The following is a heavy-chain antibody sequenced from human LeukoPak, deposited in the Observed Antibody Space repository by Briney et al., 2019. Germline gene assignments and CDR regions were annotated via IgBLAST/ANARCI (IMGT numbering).Heavy chain of an antibody. CDR2: ISLATGAP. D-gene: IGHD2-2*02. Sequence: GASVKVSCKASGYTFTNYGISWVRQAPGQGLEWVAWISLATGAPSYAQKFQGRVTLTTDTSTSKAYMELRSLKSEDTAVYYCARVAAEVVGVPGAIGFGWLRRDYYYMDVWGKGTTVTVSS. CDR3: ARVAAEVVGVPGAIGFGWLRRDYYYMDV. CDR1: GYTFTNYG. J-gene: IGHJ6*03. V-gene: IGHV1-18*01.